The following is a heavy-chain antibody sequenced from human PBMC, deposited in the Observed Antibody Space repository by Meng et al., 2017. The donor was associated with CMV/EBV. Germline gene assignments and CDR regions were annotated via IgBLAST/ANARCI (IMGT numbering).Heavy chain of an antibody. CDR1: GFTFSSYA. J-gene: IGHJ4*02. D-gene: IGHD3-10*01. CDR2: ISYDGSNK. Sequence: GESLKISCAASGFTFSSYAMHWVRQAPGKGLEWVAVISYDGSNKYYADSVKGRFTISRDNSKNTLYLQMNSLRAEDTAVYYCARDTDWDSLWFGEYLDYWGQGTLVTVSS. CDR3: ARDTDWDSLWFGEYLDY. V-gene: IGHV3-30*04.